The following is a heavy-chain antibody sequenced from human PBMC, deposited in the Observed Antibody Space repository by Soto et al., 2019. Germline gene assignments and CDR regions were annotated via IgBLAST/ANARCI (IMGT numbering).Heavy chain of an antibody. V-gene: IGHV5-51*01. D-gene: IGHD3-16*02. CDR3: ARLADLGELSPPSLDY. CDR2: IYPGDSDT. J-gene: IGHJ4*02. Sequence: GESLKISCKGSGYSFTSYWIGWVRQMPGKGLEWMGIIYPGDSDTRYSPSFQGQVTISADKSISTAYLQWSSLKASDTAMYYCARLADLGELSPPSLDYWGQGTLVTVSS. CDR1: GYSFTSYW.